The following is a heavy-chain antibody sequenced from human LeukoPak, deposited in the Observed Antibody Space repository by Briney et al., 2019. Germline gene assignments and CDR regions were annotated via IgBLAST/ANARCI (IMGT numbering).Heavy chain of an antibody. CDR1: GFTFSSYW. Sequence: GGSLRLSCAASGFTFSSYWMHWVRQAPGKGLVWVSRINSDGSSTSYADSVKGRFTISRDNAKNTLYLQMNSLRAEDTAVYYCARVGRITILGVANTVDYWGQGTLVTVSS. CDR3: ARVGRITILGVANTVDY. J-gene: IGHJ4*02. D-gene: IGHD3-3*01. CDR2: INSDGSST. V-gene: IGHV3-74*01.